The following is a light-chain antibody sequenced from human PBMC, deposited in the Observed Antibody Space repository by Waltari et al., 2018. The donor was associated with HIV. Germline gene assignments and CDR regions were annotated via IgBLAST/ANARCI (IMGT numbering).Light chain of an antibody. CDR1: SSDVGGYDF. CDR3: CSYAGNFFV. Sequence: QSPLPQPRSVSGSPGQSVTISCIGTSSDVGGYDFVSWYQQHPGKAPKRMIYDVGKRPSGVPARFSGSKSGNTASLTISGLQAEDEADYFCCSYAGNFFVFGTGTQVSVL. J-gene: IGLJ1*01. V-gene: IGLV2-11*01. CDR2: DVG.